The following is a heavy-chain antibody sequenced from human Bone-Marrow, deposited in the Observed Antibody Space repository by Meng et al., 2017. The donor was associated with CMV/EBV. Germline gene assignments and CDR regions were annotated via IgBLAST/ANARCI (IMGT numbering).Heavy chain of an antibody. Sequence: ASVKVSCKASGYTFTGYYMHWVRQAPGQGLEWMGWINPNSGGTNYAQKFQGRVTMTRDTSISTAYMELGRLRSDDTAGYYCARKEGVSSSSADPFDVWGQGTPVTVSS. CDR1: GYTFTGYY. V-gene: IGHV1-2*02. D-gene: IGHD6-6*01. CDR2: INPNSGGT. J-gene: IGHJ4*01. CDR3: ARKEGVSSSSADPFDV.